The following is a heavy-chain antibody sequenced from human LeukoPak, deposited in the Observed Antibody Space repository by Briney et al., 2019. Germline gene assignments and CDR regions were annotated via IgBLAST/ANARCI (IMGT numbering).Heavy chain of an antibody. Sequence: KPSQTLSLTCTVSGVSISSGGYYWSWIRQHPGKGLEWIGYIYYSGSTYYNPSLKSRVTISVDTSKNQFSLKLSSVTAADTAVYYCARDPVVTGFGAFDIWGQGTMVTVSS. CDR3: ARDPVVTGFGAFDI. D-gene: IGHD4-23*01. J-gene: IGHJ3*02. V-gene: IGHV4-31*03. CDR2: IYYSGST. CDR1: GVSISSGGYY.